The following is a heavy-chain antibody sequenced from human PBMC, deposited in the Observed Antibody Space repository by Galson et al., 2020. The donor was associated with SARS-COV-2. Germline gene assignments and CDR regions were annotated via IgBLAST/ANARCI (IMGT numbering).Heavy chain of an antibody. D-gene: IGHD6-6*01. J-gene: IGHJ5*02. CDR2: IYYSGST. Sequence: SETLSLTCTVSGGSISSGGYYWSWIRQHPGKGLEWIGYIYYSGSTYYNPSLKSRVTISVDTSKNQFSLKLSSVTAADTAVYYCARMSGLVRPFDNWFDPWGQGTLVTVSS. CDR1: GGSISSGGYY. CDR3: ARMSGLVRPFDNWFDP. V-gene: IGHV4-31*03.